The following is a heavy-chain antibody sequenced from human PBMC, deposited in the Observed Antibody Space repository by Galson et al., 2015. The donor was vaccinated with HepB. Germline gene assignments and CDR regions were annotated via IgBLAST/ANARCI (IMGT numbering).Heavy chain of an antibody. Sequence: SLRLSCAASGFTVSSNYMSWVRQAPGKGLEWVSVIYSGGSTYYADSVKGRFTISRDNSKNTLYLQMNSLRAEDTAVYYCWYYDSSGYHYYYGMDVWGQGTTVTVSS. V-gene: IGHV3-66*01. CDR1: GFTVSSNY. CDR3: WYYDSSGYHYYYGMDV. D-gene: IGHD3-22*01. CDR2: IYSGGST. J-gene: IGHJ6*02.